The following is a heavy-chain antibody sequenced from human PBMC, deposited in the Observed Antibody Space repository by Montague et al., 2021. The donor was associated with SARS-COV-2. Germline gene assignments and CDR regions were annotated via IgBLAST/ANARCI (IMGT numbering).Heavy chain of an antibody. CDR2: IYYSGST. D-gene: IGHD5-24*01. Sequence: SETLSPTCTVSGGSISSYYWSWIRQPPGKGLEWIGYIYYSGSTNYNPSLKSRVTISVDTSKNQFSLKLSSVTAADTAVYYCARGGGGRDGYNPWGQGTLVTVSS. V-gene: IGHV4-59*01. CDR1: GGSISSYY. CDR3: ARGGGGRDGYNP. J-gene: IGHJ5*02.